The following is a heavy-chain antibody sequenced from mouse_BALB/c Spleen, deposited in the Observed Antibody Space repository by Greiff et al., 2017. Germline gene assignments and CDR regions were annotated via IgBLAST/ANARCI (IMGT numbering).Heavy chain of an antibody. V-gene: IGHV1S81*02. CDR3: TRGLIYYDYYYAMDY. Sequence: QVQLQQPGAELVKPGASVKLSCKASGYTFTSYWMHWVKQRPGQGLEWIGEINPSNGGTNFNEKFKSKATLTVDKSSSTAYMQLSSLTSEDSAVYYCTRGLIYYDYYYAMDYWGQGTSVTVSS. J-gene: IGHJ4*01. CDR2: INPSNGGT. CDR1: GYTFTSYW. D-gene: IGHD2-4*01.